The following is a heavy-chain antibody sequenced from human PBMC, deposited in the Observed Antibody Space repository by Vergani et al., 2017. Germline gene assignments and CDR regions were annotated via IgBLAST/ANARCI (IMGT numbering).Heavy chain of an antibody. CDR2: INHSGST. V-gene: IGHV4-34*01. D-gene: IGHD3-3*01. Sequence: QVQLQQWGAGLLKPSETLSLTCAVYGGSFSGYYWSWIRQPPGKGLEWIGEINHSGSTNYNPALKSRVTISVDTSNNQFSQKLSSVTAADTAVYYCARGTGITIFGVVIENYFDYWGQGTLVTVSS. CDR3: ARGTGITIFGVVIENYFDY. CDR1: GGSFSGYY. J-gene: IGHJ4*02.